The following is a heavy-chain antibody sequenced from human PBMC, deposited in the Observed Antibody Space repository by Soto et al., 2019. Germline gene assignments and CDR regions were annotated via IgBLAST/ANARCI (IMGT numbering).Heavy chain of an antibody. J-gene: IGHJ4*02. CDR1: GYTFTSYA. V-gene: IGHV1-3*01. CDR3: ARSTCSGGGCYSFYFDY. D-gene: IGHD2-15*01. CDR2: INAGNGNT. Sequence: QVQLVQSGAEVKKPGASVKVSCKASGYTFTSYAMHWVRQAPGQRLEWMGWINAGNGNTKYSQKFQGRVTITRDTSASTAYMELSSLRSEDTAVYFCARSTCSGGGCYSFYFDYWGQGTLVTVSS.